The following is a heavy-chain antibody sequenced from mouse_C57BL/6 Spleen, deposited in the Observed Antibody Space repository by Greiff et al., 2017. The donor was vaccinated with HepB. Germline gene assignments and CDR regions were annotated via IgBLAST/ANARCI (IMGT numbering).Heavy chain of an antibody. Sequence: EVMLVESGGGLVQPGGSLKLSCAASGFTFSDYYMYWVRQTPEKRLEWVAYISNGGGSTYYPDTVKGRFTISRDNAKNTLYLQMSRLKSEDTAMYYCARHADAMDYWGQGTSVTFSS. CDR2: ISNGGGST. CDR1: GFTFSDYY. V-gene: IGHV5-12*01. CDR3: ARHADAMDY. J-gene: IGHJ4*01.